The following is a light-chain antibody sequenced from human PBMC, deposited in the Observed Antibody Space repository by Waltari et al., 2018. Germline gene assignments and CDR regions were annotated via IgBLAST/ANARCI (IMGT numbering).Light chain of an antibody. Sequence: EIVLTQSPGTLSLSPGERATLSRRAGQTVRTTYLACNQQKPGQAPTLLIYGASSRATGIPDRFSGSGSGTDFSLTISSLEPEDFAVYYCQQYDISPLTFGGGTKVEIK. J-gene: IGKJ4*02. CDR2: GAS. CDR3: QQYDISPLT. V-gene: IGKV3-20*01. CDR1: QTVRTTY.